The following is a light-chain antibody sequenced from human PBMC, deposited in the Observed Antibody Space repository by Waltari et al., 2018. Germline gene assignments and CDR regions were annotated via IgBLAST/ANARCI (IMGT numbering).Light chain of an antibody. CDR3: QTWDSSTVL. CDR1: KLGDKY. Sequence: DLTQPPSVSVSPGQTASITCSGEKLGDKYVSWYQQKPGQSPVLVIHQDNKRPSGIQERFSGSNSGNTATLTISGTQAVDEADYYCQTWDSSTVLFGGGTKVTVL. CDR2: QDN. J-gene: IGLJ2*01. V-gene: IGLV3-1*01.